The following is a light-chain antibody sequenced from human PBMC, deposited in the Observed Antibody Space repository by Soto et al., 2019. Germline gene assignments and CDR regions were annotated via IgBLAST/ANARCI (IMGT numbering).Light chain of an antibody. CDR1: SSDVGGFDH. Sequence: QSALTQPASVSGSPGQSITISRTGASSDVGGFDHVSWYQQHPGKVPRLLIYDVSSRPSGVSDRFSGSKSGNTASLTISGLQAEDEADYYCNSFTTTNTYVFGTGTKVTV. J-gene: IGLJ1*01. CDR3: NSFTTTNTYV. CDR2: DVS. V-gene: IGLV2-14*03.